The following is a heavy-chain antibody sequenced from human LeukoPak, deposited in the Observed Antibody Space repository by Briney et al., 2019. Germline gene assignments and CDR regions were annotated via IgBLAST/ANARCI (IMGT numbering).Heavy chain of an antibody. CDR2: INHSGST. D-gene: IGHD3-3*01. V-gene: IGHV4-34*01. CDR3: ARGPTIFGVVPRLREPICWYFDL. J-gene: IGHJ2*01. Sequence: KTSETLSLTCAVYGGSFSGYYWSWIRQPPGKGLEWIGEINHSGSTNYNPSLKSRVTISVDTSKNQFSLKLSSVTAADTAVYYCARGPTIFGVVPRLREPICWYFDLWGRGTLVTVSS. CDR1: GGSFSGYY.